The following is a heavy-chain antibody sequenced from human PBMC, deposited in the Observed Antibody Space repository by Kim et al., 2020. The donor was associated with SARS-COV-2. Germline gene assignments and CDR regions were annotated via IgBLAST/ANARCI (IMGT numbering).Heavy chain of an antibody. V-gene: IGHV4-4*07. CDR1: GGSISSYY. Sequence: SETLSLTCTVSGGSISSYYWSWIRQPAGKGLEWIGRIYTSGSTNYNPSLKSRVTMSVDTSKNQFSLKLSSVTAADTAVYYCARILPYYDFWSGYSRGNAFDIWGQGTMVTVSS. J-gene: IGHJ3*02. D-gene: IGHD3-3*01. CDR3: ARILPYYDFWSGYSRGNAFDI. CDR2: IYTSGST.